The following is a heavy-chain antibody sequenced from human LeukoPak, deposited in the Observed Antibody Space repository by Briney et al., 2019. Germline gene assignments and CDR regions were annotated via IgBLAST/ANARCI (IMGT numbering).Heavy chain of an antibody. CDR2: INSDGSST. CDR1: GFTFSNYW. J-gene: IGHJ4*02. D-gene: IGHD3-9*01. CDR3: ARGRGYFDWLFNFDC. V-gene: IGHV3-74*01. Sequence: PGGSLRLSCAASGFTFSNYWMHWVRQAPGKGLVWVSRINSDGSSTSYADSVKGRFTISRDNAKNTLYLQMNSLRAEDTAVYYCARGRGYFDWLFNFDCWGQGTLVTVSS.